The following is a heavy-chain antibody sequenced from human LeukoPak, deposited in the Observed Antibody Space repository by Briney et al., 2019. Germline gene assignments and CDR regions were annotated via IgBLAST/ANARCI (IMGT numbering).Heavy chain of an antibody. CDR1: GYTFTGYY. CDR3: ATTSSSWAY. D-gene: IGHD6-13*01. V-gene: IGHV3-30*03. Sequence: SCKASGYTFTGYYMHWVRQAPGKGLEWVAVISYDGSNKYYADSVKGRFTISRDNSKNTLYLQMNSLRAEDTAVYYCATTSSSWAYWGQGTLVTVSS. CDR2: ISYDGSNK. J-gene: IGHJ4*02.